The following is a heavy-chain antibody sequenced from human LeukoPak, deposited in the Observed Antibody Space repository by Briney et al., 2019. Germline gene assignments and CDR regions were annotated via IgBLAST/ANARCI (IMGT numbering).Heavy chain of an antibody. V-gene: IGHV3-30-3*01. J-gene: IGHJ4*02. D-gene: IGHD2-15*01. CDR2: ISYGGSNK. Sequence: PGRSLRLSCAASGFTFSSYAMHWVRQAPGKGLEWVAVISYGGSNKYYADSVKGRFTISRDNSKNTLYLQMNSLRAEDTAVYYCAAYIVHGYWGQGTLVTVSS. CDR3: AAYIVHGY. CDR1: GFTFSSYA.